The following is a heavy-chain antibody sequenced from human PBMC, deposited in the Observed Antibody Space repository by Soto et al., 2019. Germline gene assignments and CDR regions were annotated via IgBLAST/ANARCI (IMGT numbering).Heavy chain of an antibody. Sequence: SSETLSLTCAVYGGSFSGYYWSWIRQPPGKGLEWIGEINHSGSTNYNPSLKSRVTISVDTSKNQFSLKLSSVTAADTAVYYCARRREAAAGPSKKVYYYFDYWGQGTLVTVSS. V-gene: IGHV4-34*01. CDR1: GGSFSGYY. CDR3: ARRREAAAGPSKKVYYYFDY. CDR2: INHSGST. J-gene: IGHJ4*02. D-gene: IGHD6-13*01.